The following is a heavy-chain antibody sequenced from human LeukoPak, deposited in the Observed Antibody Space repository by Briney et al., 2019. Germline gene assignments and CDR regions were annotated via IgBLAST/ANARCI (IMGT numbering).Heavy chain of an antibody. CDR1: GFTFSSHG. J-gene: IGHJ4*02. D-gene: IGHD1-26*01. Sequence: GGSLRLSCAASGFTFSSHGMNWVRQAPGKGLEWVSGISPSGDILYYADSVKGQFTISRDNSKNTVYLQMSGLTAADTAVYYCAKDRSIGTYYTFDHWGQGTLVTVSS. CDR3: AKDRSIGTYYTFDH. CDR2: ISPSGDIL. V-gene: IGHV3-23*01.